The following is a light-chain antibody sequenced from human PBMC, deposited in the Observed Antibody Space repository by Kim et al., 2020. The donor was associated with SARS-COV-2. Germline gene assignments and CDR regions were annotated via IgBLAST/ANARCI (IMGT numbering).Light chain of an antibody. J-gene: IGKJ2*01. CDR2: AAS. CDR1: QSISTY. V-gene: IGKV1-39*01. Sequence: DIQMTQSPSSLSASVGDRVTITCRASQSISTYLNWYQQRPGKAPTLLIYAASSLPSGVPSRFSGSGSGTDFTLTISSLQPEDFATYYQQPGYSTFGHGTKLEI. CDR3: QPGYST.